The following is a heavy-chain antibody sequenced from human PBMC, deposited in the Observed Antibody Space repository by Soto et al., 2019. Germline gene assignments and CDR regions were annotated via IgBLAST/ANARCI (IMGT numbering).Heavy chain of an antibody. D-gene: IGHD3-9*01. CDR2: INWNGGST. J-gene: IGHJ4*02. CDR3: ARVPHYDILTGPDY. Sequence: GGSLRLSCAASGFTFDDYGLTWVRQAPGKGLDWVSGINWNGGSTRYADSVKGRFTISRDNAKNSLYLQMNSLRAEDTALYYCARVPHYDILTGPDYWGQGTLVTVSS. V-gene: IGHV3-20*04. CDR1: GFTFDDYG.